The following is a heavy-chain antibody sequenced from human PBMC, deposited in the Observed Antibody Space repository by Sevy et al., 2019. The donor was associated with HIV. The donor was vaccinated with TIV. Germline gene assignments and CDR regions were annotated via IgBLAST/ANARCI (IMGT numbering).Heavy chain of an antibody. V-gene: IGHV1-24*01. J-gene: IGHJ4*02. CDR3: ATTKDYYESSGCRFDY. CDR1: GYTLSQLS. D-gene: IGHD3-22*01. Sequence: ASVKVSCKVSGYTLSQLSMHWVRQAPGKGLEWMGSFDPEDGETLYAQKLQGRVTMTEDTSIDTAYMELNSLRSEDTAVYYCATTKDYYESSGCRFDYWGQGTLVTVSS. CDR2: FDPEDGET.